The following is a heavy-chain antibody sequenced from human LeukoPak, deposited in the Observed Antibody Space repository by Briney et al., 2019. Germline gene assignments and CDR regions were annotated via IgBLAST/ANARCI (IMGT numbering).Heavy chain of an antibody. Sequence: GRSLRLSCAASGFTFSSYAMHWVRQAPGKGLEWVAVISYDGSNKYYADSVKGRFTISRDNSKNTLYLQMNSLRAEDTAVYYCARDQARLRLGELSSYFDYWGQGTLVTVSS. J-gene: IGHJ4*02. V-gene: IGHV3-30*04. CDR1: GFTFSSYA. D-gene: IGHD3-16*02. CDR2: ISYDGSNK. CDR3: ARDQARLRLGELSSYFDY.